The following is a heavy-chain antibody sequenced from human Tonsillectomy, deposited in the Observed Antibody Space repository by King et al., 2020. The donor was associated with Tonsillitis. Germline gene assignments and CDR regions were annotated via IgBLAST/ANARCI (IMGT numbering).Heavy chain of an antibody. Sequence: VQLVESGGGVVQPGGSLRLSCAASGFTFSSCAMHWVRQAPGKGLEWVAVISDDGSNKYYADSVKGRVTISRDNSKNTLFLHMNSLRAEYTAVYYCPKASYSSCFYYGVVQSAPDYWGPGNLVTVSS. D-gene: IGHD3-22*01. J-gene: IGHJ4*02. V-gene: IGHV3-30*18. CDR3: PKASYSSCFYYGVVQSAPDY. CDR2: ISDDGSNK. CDR1: GFTFSSCA.